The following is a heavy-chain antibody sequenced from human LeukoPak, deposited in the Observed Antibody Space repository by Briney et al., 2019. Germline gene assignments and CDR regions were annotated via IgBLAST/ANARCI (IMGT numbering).Heavy chain of an antibody. CDR1: GFIFNTYA. CDR2: IAYDGKNT. D-gene: IGHD5-12*01. Sequence: GGSLRLSCAASGFIFNTYAMYWVRQAPGKGLEWVAVIAYDGKNTTYADSAKGRFTISRDNSKNTLYLQMKSLRVEDTAVYHCARVDRPHYDSDGWGYLEHWGQGTLVTVSA. V-gene: IGHV3-30*04. CDR3: ARVDRPHYDSDGWGYLEH. J-gene: IGHJ4*02.